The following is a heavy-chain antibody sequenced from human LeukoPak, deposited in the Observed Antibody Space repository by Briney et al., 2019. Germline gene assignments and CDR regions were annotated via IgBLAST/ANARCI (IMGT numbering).Heavy chain of an antibody. CDR2: ISGSGGST. CDR3: AKDPGFPGGGYY. D-gene: IGHD1-14*01. V-gene: IGHV3-23*01. Sequence: GGSLRLSCAAFGFPFSSYAMSWVRQAPGKGLEWVSAISGSGGSTYYADSVKGRFTISRDNSKNTLYLQMNSLRAEDTAVYYCAKDPGFPGGGYYWGQGTLVTVSS. J-gene: IGHJ4*02. CDR1: GFPFSSYA.